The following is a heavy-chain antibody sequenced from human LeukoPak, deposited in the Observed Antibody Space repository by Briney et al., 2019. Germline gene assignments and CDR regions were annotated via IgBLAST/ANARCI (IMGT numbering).Heavy chain of an antibody. CDR1: GFTFSNYW. CDR3: ARGRIGELIPYYFDY. CDR2: IKQDGSEK. J-gene: IGHJ4*02. V-gene: IGHV3-7*05. D-gene: IGHD3-10*01. Sequence: HAGGSLRLSCAASGFTFSNYWMSWVRQAPGKGLEWVANIKQDGSEKYYVDSVKGRFTISRDNDKNSLSLQMTSLRAEDTAVYYCARGRIGELIPYYFDYWGQGTLVTVS.